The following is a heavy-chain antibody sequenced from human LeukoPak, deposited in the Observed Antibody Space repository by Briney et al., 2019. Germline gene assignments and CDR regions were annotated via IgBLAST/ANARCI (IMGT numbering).Heavy chain of an antibody. D-gene: IGHD1-26*01. CDR1: GYTFTSYG. Sequence: ASVKVSCKASGYTFTSYGISWVRQAPGQGLEWMGWISAYSGNTNYAQKLQGRVTMTTDTSTSTAYMELRSLRSDDTAVYYCARDFRSGSPGWFDPWGQGTLVTVSS. V-gene: IGHV1-18*01. J-gene: IGHJ5*02. CDR2: ISAYSGNT. CDR3: ARDFRSGSPGWFDP.